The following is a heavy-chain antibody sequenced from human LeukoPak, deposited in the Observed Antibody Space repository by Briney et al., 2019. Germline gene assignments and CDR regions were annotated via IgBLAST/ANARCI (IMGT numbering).Heavy chain of an antibody. CDR2: INHSGST. CDR1: GGSFSGYY. V-gene: IGHV4-34*01. CDR3: ARLSSVAVAGTGMVVY. Sequence: PSETLSLTCAVYGGSFSGYYWSWLRQPPGKGLEWIGEINHSGSTNYNPSLKSRVTISVDTSKNQFSLKLSSVTAADTAVYYCARLSSVAVAGTGMVVYWGQGTLVTVSS. D-gene: IGHD6-19*01. J-gene: IGHJ4*02.